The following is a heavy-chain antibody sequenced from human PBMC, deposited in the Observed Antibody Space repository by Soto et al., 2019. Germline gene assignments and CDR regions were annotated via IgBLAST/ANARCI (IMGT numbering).Heavy chain of an antibody. CDR1: ENTFSSYW. V-gene: IGHV5-51*01. D-gene: IGHD2-15*01. Sequence: PGESLKISCKGSENTFSSYWIAWVRQLPGKGLECMGIIYPDDSDTRYSPAFQGQVTISVDKSITTAYLQWSSLKASDTAMYYCPRSRGGGRHLWFDPWGQGTQVTVSS. J-gene: IGHJ5*02. CDR2: IYPDDSDT. CDR3: PRSRGGGRHLWFDP.